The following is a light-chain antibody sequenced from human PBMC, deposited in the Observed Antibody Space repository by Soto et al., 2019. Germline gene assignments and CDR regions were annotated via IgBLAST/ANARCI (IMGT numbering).Light chain of an antibody. CDR3: QQYNSYPLT. CDR2: DAS. J-gene: IGKJ4*01. CDR1: QSISSW. Sequence: DIQMTQSRSTLSASVGDRVTITCRASQSISSWLAWYQQKPGRAPKLLIYDASSLESGVPSRFSGSGSGTEFTLTISSLQPDDFATYYCQQYNSYPLTFGGGTKVDIK. V-gene: IGKV1-5*01.